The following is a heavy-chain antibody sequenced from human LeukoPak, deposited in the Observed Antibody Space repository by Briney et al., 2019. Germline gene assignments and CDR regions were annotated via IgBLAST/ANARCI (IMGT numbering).Heavy chain of an antibody. Sequence: KPSETLSLTCAVSGYSISSGYYWGWIRQPPGKGLEWIGSIYHSGSTYYNPSLKSRVTISVDTSKNQSSLKLSSVTAADTAVYYCARARIFLGRFDYWGQGTLVTVSS. CDR2: IYHSGST. CDR3: ARARIFLGRFDY. V-gene: IGHV4-38-2*01. CDR1: GYSISSGYY. D-gene: IGHD2/OR15-2a*01. J-gene: IGHJ4*02.